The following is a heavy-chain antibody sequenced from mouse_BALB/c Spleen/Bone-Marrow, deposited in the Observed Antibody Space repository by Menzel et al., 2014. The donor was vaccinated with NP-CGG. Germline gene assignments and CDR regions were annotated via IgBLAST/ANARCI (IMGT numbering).Heavy chain of an antibody. CDR2: ISSGSSTI. D-gene: IGHD1-2*01. CDR3: ARLTFPTATYYYAMDY. J-gene: IGHJ4*01. Sequence: VQLKDSGGGLVQPGGSRKLSCAASGFTFSSFGMHWVRQAPEKGLEWVAYISSGSSTIYYADTVKGRFTISRDNPKNTLFLQMTSLRSEDTAMYYCARLTFPTATYYYAMDYWGQGTSVTVSS. CDR1: GFTFSSFG. V-gene: IGHV5-17*02.